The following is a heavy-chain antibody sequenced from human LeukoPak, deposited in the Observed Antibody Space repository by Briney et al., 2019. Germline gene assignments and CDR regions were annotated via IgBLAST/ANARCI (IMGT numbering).Heavy chain of an antibody. V-gene: IGHV3-74*01. CDR3: ARGRYIYGGAVGDYFDY. J-gene: IGHJ4*02. CDR1: GFTFSRYW. CDR2: IKSDGSNT. Sequence: GGSLRLSCAASGFTFSRYWMYWVRQAPGKGLVWVSRIKSDGSNTTYADSVKGRFTISRDNAKNSLYLQMNSLRAEDTAVYYCARGRYIYGGAVGDYFDYWGQGTLVTVSS. D-gene: IGHD3-3*02.